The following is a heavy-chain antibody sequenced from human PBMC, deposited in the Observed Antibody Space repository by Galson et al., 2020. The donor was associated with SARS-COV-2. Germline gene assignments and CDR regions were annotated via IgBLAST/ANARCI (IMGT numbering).Heavy chain of an antibody. D-gene: IGHD2-2*01. CDR1: GFTFSDYY. Sequence: GGSLRLSCAASGFTFSDYYMSWIRQAPGKGLEWVSYISSSGSTIYYADSVKGRFTISRDNAKNSLYLQMNSLRAEDTAVYYCARDRERFVVVPAALDVWGQGTTVTVSS. CDR3: ARDRERFVVVPAALDV. J-gene: IGHJ6*02. V-gene: IGHV3-11*01. CDR2: ISSSGSTI.